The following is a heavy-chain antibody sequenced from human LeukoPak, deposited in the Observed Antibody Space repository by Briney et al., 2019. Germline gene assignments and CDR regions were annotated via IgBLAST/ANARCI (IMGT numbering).Heavy chain of an antibody. V-gene: IGHV1-46*01. CDR1: GYMFTGQY. CDR3: ARGRGVVVPAAPTGDPFDI. CDR2: INPSGGST. D-gene: IGHD2-2*01. J-gene: IGHJ3*02. Sequence: GASVKVSCKTSGYMFTGQYLHWVRQAPGQGLEWMGIINPSGGSTSYAQKFQGRVTMTRDTSTSTVYMELSSLTSEDTAVYYCARGRGVVVPAAPTGDPFDIWGQGTMVTVSS.